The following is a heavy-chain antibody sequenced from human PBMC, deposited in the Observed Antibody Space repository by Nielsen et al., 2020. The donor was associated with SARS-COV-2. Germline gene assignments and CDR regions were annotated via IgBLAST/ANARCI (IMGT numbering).Heavy chain of an antibody. CDR3: ARHRRGGDFYY. Sequence: SETLSLTCIVSGGSISTGSHYWSWIRQPPGKGLEWIGYIFYRGNTNYKPSLKSRVTISVDTSKNQFSLRLTSVTASDTAVYYCARHRRGGDFYYWGQGTLVTVSS. D-gene: IGHD4-17*01. CDR2: IFYRGNT. CDR1: GGSISTGSHY. V-gene: IGHV4-61*01. J-gene: IGHJ4*02.